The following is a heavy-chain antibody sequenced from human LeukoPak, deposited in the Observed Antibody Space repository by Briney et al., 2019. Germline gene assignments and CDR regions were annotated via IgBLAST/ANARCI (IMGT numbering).Heavy chain of an antibody. J-gene: IGHJ4*02. CDR1: GFTFSNYA. CDR2: MSYDGSNE. CDR3: ARELSGTTSYYFDY. Sequence: PGRSLRLSCAASGFTFSNYAMNWVRQAPGKGLEWVAIMSYDGSNEYYADSVKGRFTISRDNSKNTLYLQMDSLRAEDTAVYYCARELSGTTSYYFDYWGQGTLVTVSS. D-gene: IGHD1-7*01. V-gene: IGHV3-30*03.